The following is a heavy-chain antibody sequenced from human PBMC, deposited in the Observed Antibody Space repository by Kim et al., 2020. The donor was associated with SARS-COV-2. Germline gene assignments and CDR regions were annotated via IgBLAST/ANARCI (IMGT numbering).Heavy chain of an antibody. CDR2: ISYDGSNK. D-gene: IGHD5-18*01. Sequence: SLRLSCAASGFTFSSYAMHWVRQAPGKGLEWVAVISYDGSNKYYADSVKGRFTISRDNSKNTLYLQMNSLRAEDTAVYYCTAVDTAMVVGDYWGQGTLVTVSS. J-gene: IGHJ4*02. CDR1: GFTFSSYA. CDR3: TAVDTAMVVGDY. V-gene: IGHV3-30*04.